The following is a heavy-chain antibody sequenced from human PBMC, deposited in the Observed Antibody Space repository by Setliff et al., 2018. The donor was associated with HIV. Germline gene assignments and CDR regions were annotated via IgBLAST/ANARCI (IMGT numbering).Heavy chain of an antibody. CDR2: INHSGST. J-gene: IGHJ4*02. CDR3: ASFFVTTVTNQDY. CDR1: GGSFSGYY. Sequence: SETLSLTCAVYGGSFSGYYWSWIRQPPGKGLEWIGEINHSGSTNYNPSLKRRVTISVDTSKNQFSLKLNSVTAADTAMYYCASFFVTTVTNQDYWGQGTPVTSPQ. V-gene: IGHV4-34*01. D-gene: IGHD4-17*01.